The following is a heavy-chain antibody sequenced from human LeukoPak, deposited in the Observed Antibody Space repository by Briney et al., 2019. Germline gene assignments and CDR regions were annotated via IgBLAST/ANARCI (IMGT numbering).Heavy chain of an antibody. CDR2: ISESGSGT. J-gene: IGHJ5*02. V-gene: IGHV3-23*01. CDR1: GFTFNNYG. CDR3: ATRTTVTRPWFDP. D-gene: IGHD4-17*01. Sequence: GGSLRLSCEVSGFTFNNYGMSWVRQAPGQGLEWVSSISESGSGTYYADSVKGRFTISRDNSKNTLFLQMNSLRADDTAVYYCATRTTVTRPWFDPWGQGALVTVSS.